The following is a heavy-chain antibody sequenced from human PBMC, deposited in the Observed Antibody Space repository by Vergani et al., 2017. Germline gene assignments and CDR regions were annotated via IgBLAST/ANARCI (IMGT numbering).Heavy chain of an antibody. Sequence: QVQLVESGGGVVQPGRSLRLSCAASGFTFSSYGMHWVRQAPGKGLEWVAVISYDGSNKYYADSVKGRFTISRDNSKNTLYLQMNSLRAEDTAVYYCARVRYYDYVWGNVDYWGQGTLVTVSS. V-gene: IGHV3-30*03. CDR1: GFTFSSYG. D-gene: IGHD3-16*01. CDR2: ISYDGSNK. CDR3: ARVRYYDYVWGNVDY. J-gene: IGHJ4*02.